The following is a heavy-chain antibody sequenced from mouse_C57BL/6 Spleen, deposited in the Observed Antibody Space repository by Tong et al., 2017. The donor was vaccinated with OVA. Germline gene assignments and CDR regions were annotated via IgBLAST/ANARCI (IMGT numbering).Heavy chain of an antibody. CDR1: GYTFTDYY. CDR2: INPNNGGT. CDR3: ARAVYGNYGYFDG. Sequence: EVQLQESGPELVKPGASVKLPCKASGYTFTDYYMTWVKQSHGKSLEWIGDINPNNGGTSYSQKFKGKDTLTVDKSSSTAYMELRSRTSEDSAGYYCARAVYGNYGYFDGWGTGTTVTVSS. D-gene: IGHD2-10*02. V-gene: IGHV1-18*01. J-gene: IGHJ1*03.